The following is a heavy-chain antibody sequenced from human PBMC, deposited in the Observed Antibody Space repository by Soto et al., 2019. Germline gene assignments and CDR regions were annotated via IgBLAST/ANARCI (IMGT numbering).Heavy chain of an antibody. Sequence: GGSLRLSCAASGFTFSSYGMHWVRQAPGKGLEWVAVIWYDGSNKYYADSVKGRFTISRDNSKNTVYLQMICLRDEDTAVYYCAKLTAAWGQGTLVTVSS. V-gene: IGHV3-33*06. D-gene: IGHD6-13*01. CDR1: GFTFSSYG. CDR3: AKLTAA. CDR2: IWYDGSNK. J-gene: IGHJ4*02.